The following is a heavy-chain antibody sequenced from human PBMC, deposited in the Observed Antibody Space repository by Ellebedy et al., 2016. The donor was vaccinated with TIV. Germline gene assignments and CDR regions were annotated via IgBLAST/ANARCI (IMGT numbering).Heavy chain of an antibody. D-gene: IGHD5-18*01. CDR1: GGTFSSYA. Sequence: SVKVSXKASGGTFSSYAITWLRQAPGQGLEWMGGVIPVFGTGNYTQKFQGRVTITADESTSTAYMELSSLRSEDTAIYYCARDWVVDTAMATLGGGFYFDYWGQGTLVTVSS. CDR3: ARDWVVDTAMATLGGGFYFDY. J-gene: IGHJ4*02. CDR2: VIPVFGTG. V-gene: IGHV1-69*13.